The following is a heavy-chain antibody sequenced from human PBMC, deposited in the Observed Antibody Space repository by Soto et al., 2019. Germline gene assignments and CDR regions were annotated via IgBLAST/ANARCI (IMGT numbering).Heavy chain of an antibody. J-gene: IGHJ6*02. CDR2: ISSSGSTI. D-gene: IGHD4-17*01. Sequence: QVQLVESGGGLVKPGGSLRLSCAASGFTFSDYYMSWIRQAPGKGLEWVSYISSSGSTIYYADSVKGRFTISRDNAKNSLYLQMNSLRAEDTAVYYCARGLMTTVVTPGYYYYYGMDVWGQGTTVTVSS. V-gene: IGHV3-11*01. CDR3: ARGLMTTVVTPGYYYYYGMDV. CDR1: GFTFSDYY.